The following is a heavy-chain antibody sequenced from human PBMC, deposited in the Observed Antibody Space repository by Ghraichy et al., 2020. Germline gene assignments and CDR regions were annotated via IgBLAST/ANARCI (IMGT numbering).Heavy chain of an antibody. V-gene: IGHV3-7*03. CDR2: IRQDGSDK. Sequence: GGSLRLSCAASGFMFTSYYMSWVRQAPGKGLEWVANIRQDGSDKFYVDSVKGRFTISRDNAKNSLFLQMNDLRAEDTAEYYCTTTTGGGQSNYWGQGSLVTVSS. J-gene: IGHJ4*02. CDR3: TTTTGGGQSNY. D-gene: IGHD7-27*01. CDR1: GFMFTSYY.